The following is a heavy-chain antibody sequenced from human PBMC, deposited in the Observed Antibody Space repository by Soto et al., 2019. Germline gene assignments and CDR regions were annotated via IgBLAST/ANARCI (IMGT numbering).Heavy chain of an antibody. V-gene: IGHV1-18*04. CDR2: ISAYNGNT. J-gene: IGHJ6*02. CDR3: ARGFEQGEHYYYSYGMDV. D-gene: IGHD3-16*01. Sequence: QVQLVQSGAEVKKPGASVKVSCKASGYTFTGYGISWVRQAPGQGLEWMGWISAYNGNTNYAQKLQGRVTMTTDTSTSTAYMELRSLRSDDTAVYYCARGFEQGEHYYYSYGMDVWGQGTTVTVSS. CDR1: GYTFTGYG.